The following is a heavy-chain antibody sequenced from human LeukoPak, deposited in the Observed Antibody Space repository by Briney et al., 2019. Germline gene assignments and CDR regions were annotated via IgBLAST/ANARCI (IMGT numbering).Heavy chain of an antibody. CDR2: MNPNSGNT. Sequence: ASVKVSCKASGYTFTSYDINWVRQATGQGLEWMGWMNPNSGNTGYAQKFQGRVTVTRNTSISTAYMELSSLGSEDTAVYYCAGTTVKGGFDYWGQGTLVTVSS. D-gene: IGHD4-17*01. J-gene: IGHJ4*02. CDR3: AGTTVKGGFDY. V-gene: IGHV1-8*01. CDR1: GYTFTSYD.